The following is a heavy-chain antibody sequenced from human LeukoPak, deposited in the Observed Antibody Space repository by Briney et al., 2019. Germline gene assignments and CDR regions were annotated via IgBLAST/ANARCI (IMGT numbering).Heavy chain of an antibody. V-gene: IGHV3-48*02. J-gene: IGHJ4*02. CDR1: GFTFSICS. D-gene: IGHD6-13*01. CDR3: ARDPHIAAAGTIFDY. Sequence: PGGSLRLSCVVSGFTFSICSMNWVRQAPGKGLEWVSYISSSSTTRYYADSVKGRFTISRDNAKNSLYLQMNSLRDEDSAVYYCARDPHIAAAGTIFDYWGQGTLVTVSS. CDR2: ISSSSTTR.